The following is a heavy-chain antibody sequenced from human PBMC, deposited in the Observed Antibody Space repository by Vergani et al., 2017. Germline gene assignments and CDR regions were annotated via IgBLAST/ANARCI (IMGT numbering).Heavy chain of an antibody. V-gene: IGHV4-30-2*01. CDR3: ASASLRALVGYYYYMDV. CDR1: GDSITNGGFS. J-gene: IGHJ6*03. Sequence: QLQLQESGSGLLKPSQTLSLTCAVSGDSITNGGFSWNWIRQPPGKGPEWIGYIFPSGNSDYNPSLKNRVSISLDKSKNQFSLWVNSVTAADTAVYCCASASLRALVGYYYYMDVWGKGKTVVVSS. D-gene: IGHD3-16*02. CDR2: IFPSGNS.